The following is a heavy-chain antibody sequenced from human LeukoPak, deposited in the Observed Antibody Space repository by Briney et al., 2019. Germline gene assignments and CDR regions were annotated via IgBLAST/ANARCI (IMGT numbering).Heavy chain of an antibody. V-gene: IGHV3-53*01. D-gene: IGHD3-3*01. CDR1: GFTFSSYE. CDR2: FYAGGTT. J-gene: IGHJ4*02. CDR3: VRHDFWSGFKGGDY. Sequence: PGGSLRLSCAASGFTFSSYEMNWVRQAPGKGLEWVSVFYAGGTTYYADSVRGRFTISRDNFKNILYLQMTSLRAEDTAVYYCVRHDFWSGFKGGDYWGQGTLVTVSS.